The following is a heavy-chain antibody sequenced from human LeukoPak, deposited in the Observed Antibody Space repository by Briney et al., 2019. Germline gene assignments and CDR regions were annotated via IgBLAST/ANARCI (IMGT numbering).Heavy chain of an antibody. Sequence: PGGSLRLSCAASGFIIISYRMSWVRQAPGKGLEWVANIKQDGSEKYYVDSVKGRFTISRDNSKNTLYLQMNSLRAEDTAVYYRAKDNRQAVAGTFDYWGQGTLVTVSS. CDR1: GFIIISYR. J-gene: IGHJ4*02. D-gene: IGHD6-19*01. CDR2: IKQDGSEK. CDR3: AKDNRQAVAGTFDY. V-gene: IGHV3-7*03.